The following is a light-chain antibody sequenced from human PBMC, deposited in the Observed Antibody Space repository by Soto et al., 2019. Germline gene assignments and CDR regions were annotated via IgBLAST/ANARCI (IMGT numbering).Light chain of an antibody. CDR2: EVF. Sequence: QSALTQPASVSASPGQSISISCTGTSNDVGAFDYVSWYQQHPGKAPKLIIFEVFNRPSGVSTRFSGSKSGSTASLTISGLQAEDEADYFCSSYKPNNGHVFGGETKVTVL. V-gene: IGLV2-14*01. CDR3: SSYKPNNGHV. CDR1: SNDVGAFDY. J-gene: IGLJ2*01.